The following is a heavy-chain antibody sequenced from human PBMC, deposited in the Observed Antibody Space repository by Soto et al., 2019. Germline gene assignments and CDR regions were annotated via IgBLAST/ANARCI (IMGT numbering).Heavy chain of an antibody. CDR3: ARSRLQGDF. Sequence: QVQLVQSGAEVKKPGASVKVSCKASGYTFIHYYIHWVRQAPGQGLEWMAIINPNGGSTNYAQKFQGRVTVTRDTSTSTVSMELNSRGSDDTAVYFCARSRLQGDFWGQGTLVTVSS. CDR2: INPNGGST. J-gene: IGHJ4*02. V-gene: IGHV1-46*01. CDR1: GYTFIHYY. D-gene: IGHD2-21*01.